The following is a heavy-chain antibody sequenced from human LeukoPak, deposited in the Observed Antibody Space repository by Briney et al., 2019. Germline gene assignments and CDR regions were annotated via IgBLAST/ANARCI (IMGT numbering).Heavy chain of an antibody. CDR3: ARDFRNLGMDV. CDR1: SFTFGDCY. CDR2: ISNSGYST. J-gene: IGHJ6*03. Sequence: PGGSLRLSCTSSSFTFGDCYMSWIRQAPGKGLEWVSYISNSGYSTHYADSVKGRFTVSRDNAKNSLFLQMDSLRAEDTAVYFSARDFRNLGMDVWGKGTTVTVSS. V-gene: IGHV3-11*01. D-gene: IGHD3-16*01.